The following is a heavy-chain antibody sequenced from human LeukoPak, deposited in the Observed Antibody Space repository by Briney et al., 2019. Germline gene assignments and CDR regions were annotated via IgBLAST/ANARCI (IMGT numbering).Heavy chain of an antibody. CDR3: VKDRYVARGDYLDF. V-gene: IGHV3-23*01. CDR2: IGGSDGST. Sequence: GGSLRLSCVASGFTFNNYYMTWFRQAPGKGLEWVSTIGGSDGSTYYADPVKGRFTISRDNAKNTQSLQMSSLRTEATAIYYCVKDRYVARGDYLDFWGQGPLVTVSS. D-gene: IGHD3-10*01. J-gene: IGHJ4*02. CDR1: GFTFNNYY.